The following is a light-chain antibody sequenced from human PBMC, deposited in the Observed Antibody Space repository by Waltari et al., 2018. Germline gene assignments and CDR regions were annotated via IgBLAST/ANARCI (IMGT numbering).Light chain of an antibody. Sequence: EIVLTQSPGTLSLSPGERATLSCRASQTVRTTYLAWYQQKPGQAPTLLIYGASSRATGIPDRFSGSESATDFSLTISSLEPEDFAVYYCQQYDISPLTFGGGTKVEIK. CDR2: GAS. V-gene: IGKV3-20*01. CDR1: QTVRTTY. CDR3: QQYDISPLT. J-gene: IGKJ4*01.